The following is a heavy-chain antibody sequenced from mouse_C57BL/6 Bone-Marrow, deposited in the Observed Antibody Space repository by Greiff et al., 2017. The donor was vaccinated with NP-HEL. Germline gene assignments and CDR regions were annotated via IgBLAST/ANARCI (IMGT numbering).Heavy chain of an antibody. V-gene: IGHV1-64*01. CDR1: GYTFTSYW. Sequence: QVQLQQPGAELVKPGASVKLSCKASGYTFTSYWMHWVKQRPGQGLEWIGMIHPNSGSTNYNEKFKSKATLTVDKSSSTAYMLLSSLTSDDFAVYYCAPRYGYLFAYWGQGTLVTVSA. J-gene: IGHJ3*01. D-gene: IGHD2-2*01. CDR3: APRYGYLFAY. CDR2: IHPNSGST.